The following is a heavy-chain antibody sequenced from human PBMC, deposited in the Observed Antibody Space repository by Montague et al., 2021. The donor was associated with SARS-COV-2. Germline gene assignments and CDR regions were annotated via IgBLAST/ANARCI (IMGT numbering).Heavy chain of an antibody. V-gene: IGHV3-11*01. Sequence: SLRLSCAASGFIFSDYYMTWIRQAPGKGLEWVSHISGSGSKTYYADSVKGRFTISRDTANNSVCLQMNFLGAEDTAVYYCARDQGGYGTFDIWGQGTMVTVSS. J-gene: IGHJ3*02. D-gene: IGHD5-12*01. CDR2: ISGSGSKT. CDR3: ARDQGGYGTFDI. CDR1: GFIFSDYY.